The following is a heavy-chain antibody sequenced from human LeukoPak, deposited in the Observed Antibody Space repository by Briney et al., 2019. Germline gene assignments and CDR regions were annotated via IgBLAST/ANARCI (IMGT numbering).Heavy chain of an antibody. V-gene: IGHV3-33*01. J-gene: IGHJ3*02. CDR1: RFSFSNYA. Sequence: GGSLRLSCAASRFSFSNYAMHWVRQAPGKGLEWVAIMWYDGSDKYNGDSAKGRFTISRDNSENTLYLQMKSLRAEDTGVYYCARGSCSSISCPGHNAFDIWGQGTMVTVSS. CDR2: MWYDGSDK. D-gene: IGHD2-2*01. CDR3: ARGSCSSISCPGHNAFDI.